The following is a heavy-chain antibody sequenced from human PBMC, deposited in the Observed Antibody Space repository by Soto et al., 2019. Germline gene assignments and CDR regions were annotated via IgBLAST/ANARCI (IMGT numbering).Heavy chain of an antibody. D-gene: IGHD4-4*01. J-gene: IGHJ6*02. CDR3: ARVPTTVTTPGMGV. Sequence: PVGSLRLSCAASGFTFSSYWMHWVRQAPGEGLMWVSRINPDGSTTSYADSVKGRFTISRDNAKNTLYLQMNSLRVEDTAVYYCARVPTTVTTPGMGVWGQGTTVTVSS. CDR2: INPDGSTT. V-gene: IGHV3-74*01. CDR1: GFTFSSYW.